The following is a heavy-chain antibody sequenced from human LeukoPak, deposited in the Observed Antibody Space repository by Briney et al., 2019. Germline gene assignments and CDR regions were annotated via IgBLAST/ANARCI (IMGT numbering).Heavy chain of an antibody. D-gene: IGHD2-2*01. CDR2: IYHSGNT. CDR1: GGSISSGGYS. Sequence: SQTLSLTCAVSGGSISSGGYSWSWIRQPPGKGLEWIGYIYHSGNTYYNPSLKSRVTMSVDRSKNQFSLNLTSVTAADTAVYFCARAPRAYCSTTGSCFQDYWGQGTLVTVSS. J-gene: IGHJ4*02. V-gene: IGHV4-30-2*01. CDR3: ARAPRAYCSTTGSCFQDY.